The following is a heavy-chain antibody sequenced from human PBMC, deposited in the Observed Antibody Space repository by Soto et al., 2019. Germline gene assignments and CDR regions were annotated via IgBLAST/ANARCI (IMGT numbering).Heavy chain of an antibody. Sequence: QMQLVQSGPEVKKPGTSVKVSCKASGFTFTNSAVQWVRQARGQRLEWIGWIVVGSGNTNYAQKFQERVTITRDMSTTTAYMELSSLRSEDTAVYYCAKVSSGYSVITFGGVIAPFDYWGQGTLVTVSS. D-gene: IGHD3-16*02. V-gene: IGHV1-58*01. J-gene: IGHJ4*02. CDR3: AKVSSGYSVITFGGVIAPFDY. CDR2: IVVGSGNT. CDR1: GFTFTNSA.